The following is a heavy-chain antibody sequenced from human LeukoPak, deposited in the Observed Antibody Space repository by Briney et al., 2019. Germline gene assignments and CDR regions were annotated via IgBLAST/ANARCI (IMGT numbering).Heavy chain of an antibody. CDR2: ISSSSSYI. J-gene: IGHJ3*02. Sequence: PGGSLRLSCAASGFTFSSYSMNWVRQAPGKGLEWVSYISSSSSYISYAESVKGRFTISRDNAKNSLYLQMSRLRAEDTALYYCAADLAVTDVFDIWGQGTMVTVSS. CDR3: AADLAVTDVFDI. D-gene: IGHD6-19*01. CDR1: GFTFSSYS. V-gene: IGHV3-21*01.